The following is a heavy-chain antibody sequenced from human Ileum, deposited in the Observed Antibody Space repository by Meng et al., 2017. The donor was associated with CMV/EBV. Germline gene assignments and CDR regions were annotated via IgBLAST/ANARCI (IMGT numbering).Heavy chain of an antibody. CDR3: ARDIVVVPAAMGNSVDWFDP. V-gene: IGHV3-30*04. CDR1: GFTFSSYA. J-gene: IGHJ5*01. CDR2: ISYDGSNK. D-gene: IGHD2-2*01. Sequence: GESLKISCAASGFTFSSYAMHWVRQAPGKGLEWVAVISYDGSNKYYADSVKGRFTISRDNSKNTLYLQMNSLRAEDTAVYYCARDIVVVPAAMGNSVDWFDPWGQGTRVTVSS.